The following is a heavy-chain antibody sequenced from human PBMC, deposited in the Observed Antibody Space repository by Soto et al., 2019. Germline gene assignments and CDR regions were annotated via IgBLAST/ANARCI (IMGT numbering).Heavy chain of an antibody. Sequence: QVQLQESGPGLVKPSETLSLTCTVSGGSISSYYWSWIRKPPGKGLEWIGYIYYSGSTNYNPSLKSRVTISVDTSKNQFSLKRSSVTAADTAVYYCASTALAAAGTDFDYWGQGTLVTVSS. V-gene: IGHV4-59*08. CDR2: IYYSGST. D-gene: IGHD6-13*01. CDR3: ASTALAAAGTDFDY. J-gene: IGHJ4*02. CDR1: GGSISSYY.